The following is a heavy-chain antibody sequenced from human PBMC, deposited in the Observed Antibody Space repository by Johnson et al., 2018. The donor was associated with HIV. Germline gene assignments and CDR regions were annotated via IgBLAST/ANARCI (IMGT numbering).Heavy chain of an antibody. CDR2: ISFAGVKK. D-gene: IGHD3-16*01. J-gene: IGHJ3*02. Sequence: QVQLVESGGGLVQPGGSLRLSCAASGFTFSSYGMAWVRQAPGKGLEWVTVISFAGVKKYYADSVKGRFTISRDNSKGTLYLQMNSLRAEDTAVYYCARGECIMIAFDIWGQGTMVTVSS. V-gene: IGHV3-33*08. CDR1: GFTFSSYG. CDR3: ARGECIMIAFDI.